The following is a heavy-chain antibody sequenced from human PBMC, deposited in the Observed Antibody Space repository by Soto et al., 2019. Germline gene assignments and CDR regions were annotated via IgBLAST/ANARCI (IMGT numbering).Heavy chain of an antibody. J-gene: IGHJ4*02. Sequence: GGSLXLSCAVSGFXLSTYAMSWVLQAPGKGLEWVSAISGSGGSTYYADSVKGRFTISRDNSKNTLYLQMNTLRAEDTAVYHCAKAPSGYYGSFFDYWGQGTLVTVSS. V-gene: IGHV3-23*01. CDR2: ISGSGGST. CDR3: AKAPSGYYGSFFDY. D-gene: IGHD3-3*01. CDR1: GFXLSTYA.